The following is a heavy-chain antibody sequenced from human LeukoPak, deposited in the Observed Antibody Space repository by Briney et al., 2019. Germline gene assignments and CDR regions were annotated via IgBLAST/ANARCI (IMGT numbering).Heavy chain of an antibody. D-gene: IGHD6-6*01. CDR2: IYYSGST. V-gene: IGHV4-59*01. J-gene: IGHJ6*03. CDR3: ARRGVSSSGSRYYYYMDV. Sequence: PSETLSLTCTVSGGSISSYYWSWTRQPPGKGLEWIGYIYYSGSTNYNPSLKSRVTISVDTSKNQFSLKLSSVTAADTAVYYCARRGVSSSGSRYYYYMDVWGKGTTVTVSS. CDR1: GGSISSYY.